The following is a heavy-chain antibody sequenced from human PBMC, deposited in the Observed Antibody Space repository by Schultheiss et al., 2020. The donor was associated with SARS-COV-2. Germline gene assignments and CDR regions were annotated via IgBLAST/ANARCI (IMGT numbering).Heavy chain of an antibody. CDR1: GFTFSSYA. V-gene: IGHV3-23*01. Sequence: GGSLRLSCAASGFTFSSYAMSWVRQAPGKGLEWVSAIGTAGDTYYPGSVKGRFTISRDNSKNTLYLQMNSLRAEDTAVYYCANLSIAARPEAFDIWGQGTMVTVSS. CDR3: ANLSIAARPEAFDI. CDR2: IGTAGDT. J-gene: IGHJ3*02. D-gene: IGHD6-6*01.